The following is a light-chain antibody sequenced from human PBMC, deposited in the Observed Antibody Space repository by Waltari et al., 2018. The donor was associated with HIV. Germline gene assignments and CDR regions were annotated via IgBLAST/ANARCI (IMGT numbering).Light chain of an antibody. J-gene: IGLJ3*02. CDR3: AAWDDSLSGWV. Sequence: SGTPGQTVTIPCSGSSSNIGDNYVSWYQQLPGTAPKLLIYRNSQRPSGVRDRFSGSKSGTSASLAINDLRSEDEAEYHCAAWDDSLSGWVFGGGTNLTVL. CDR2: RNS. V-gene: IGLV1-47*01. CDR1: SSNIGDNY.